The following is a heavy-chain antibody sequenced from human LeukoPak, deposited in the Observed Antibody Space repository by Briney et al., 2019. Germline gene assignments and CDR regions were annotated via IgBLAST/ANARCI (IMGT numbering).Heavy chain of an antibody. CDR3: AKGTTTLVVTKIDY. V-gene: IGHV3-23*01. Sequence: GGSLRLSCAASGFTFSTYAMRWVRQAPGKGLEWVSVISGSGGSTYYADSVKGRFTISRDNSKNTLYLQMNSLRAEDTAVYYCAKGTTTLVVTKIDYWGQGTLVTVPS. CDR2: ISGSGGST. CDR1: GFTFSTYA. D-gene: IGHD4-23*01. J-gene: IGHJ4*02.